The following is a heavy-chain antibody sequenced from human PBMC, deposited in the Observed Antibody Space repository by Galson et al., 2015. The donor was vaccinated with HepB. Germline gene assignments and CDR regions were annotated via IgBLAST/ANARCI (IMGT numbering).Heavy chain of an antibody. D-gene: IGHD2-2*02. CDR2: IIPIFGTA. CDR1: GGTFSSYA. V-gene: IGHV1-69*13. CDR3: ARDDGYCSSTSCYRRGGYYYYGMDV. Sequence: SVKVSCKASGGTFSSYAISWVRQAPGQGLEWMGGIIPIFGTANYAQKFQGRVTITADESTSTAYMELSSLRSEDTAVYYCARDDGYCSSTSCYRRGGYYYYGMDVWGQGTTVTVSS. J-gene: IGHJ6*02.